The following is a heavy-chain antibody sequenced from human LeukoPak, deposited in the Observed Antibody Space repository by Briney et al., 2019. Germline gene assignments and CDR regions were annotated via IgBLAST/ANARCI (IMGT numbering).Heavy chain of an antibody. J-gene: IGHJ5*02. CDR3: AKDQAFGQLVGH. CDR2: ISGSGGST. D-gene: IGHD3-16*01. V-gene: IGHV3-23*01. CDR1: GFTFSSYA. Sequence: HPGGSLRLSCAASGFTFSSYAMSWVRQAPGKGLEWVSAISGSGGSTYYADSVKGQFTISRDNSKNTLYLQMNSLRAEDTAVYYCAKDQAFGQLVGHWGQGTLVTVSS.